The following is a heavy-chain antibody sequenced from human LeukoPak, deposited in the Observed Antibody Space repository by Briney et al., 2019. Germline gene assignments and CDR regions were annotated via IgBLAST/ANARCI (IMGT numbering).Heavy chain of an antibody. D-gene: IGHD4-17*01. J-gene: IGHJ4*02. CDR2: ISYDGSNK. CDR3: AKRPTYGDGYYFDY. CDR1: GFTFSSYA. V-gene: IGHV3-30-3*02. Sequence: GGSLRLSCAASGFTFSSYAMHWVRQAPGKGLEWVAVISYDGSNKYYADSVKGRFTISRDNSKNTLYLQMNSLRAEDTAVYYCAKRPTYGDGYYFDYWGQGTLVTVSS.